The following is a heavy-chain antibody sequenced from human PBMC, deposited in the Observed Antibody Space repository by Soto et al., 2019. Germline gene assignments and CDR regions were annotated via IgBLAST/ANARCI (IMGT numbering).Heavy chain of an antibody. D-gene: IGHD1-26*01. V-gene: IGHV1-69*02. CDR3: AFCVGSEHWLAP. CDR1: GGTFTSYT. Sequence: QVQLVQSGAEVKKPGSSAKVSCKASGGTFTSYTITWVRQAPGQGLEWMGRIIPILGIANYAQKYQGSVTITADKSTTTAYMELSSLRSEDTAVYYWAFCVGSEHWLAPWGEGTLVTVS. J-gene: IGHJ5*02. CDR2: IIPILGIA.